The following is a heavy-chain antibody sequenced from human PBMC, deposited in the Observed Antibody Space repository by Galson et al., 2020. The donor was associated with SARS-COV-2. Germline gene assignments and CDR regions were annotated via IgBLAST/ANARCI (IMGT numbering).Heavy chain of an antibody. V-gene: IGHV4-38-2*02. D-gene: IGHD3-22*01. Sequence: SETLSLTCTVDGYSISSHHYWGWIRQPPGKGLELIASIPHSGSTSYTPSIKRRVIISVDMSKNQLSLKLSSVIAADTAEYYCARVVRHYDSGGCWRGDYVDYWGQGILVTVSS. CDR1: GYSISSHHY. J-gene: IGHJ4*02. CDR3: ARVVRHYDSGGCWRGDYVDY. CDR2: IPHSGST.